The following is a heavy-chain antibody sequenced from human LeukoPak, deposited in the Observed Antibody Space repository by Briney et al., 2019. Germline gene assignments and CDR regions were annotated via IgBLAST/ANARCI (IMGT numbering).Heavy chain of an antibody. Sequence: GESLTISCKGSGYSFTTDYIGWVRQMPGKGLEWMGIIYPDDSDTTYSPSFQGQVTISVDKSITTAFLQWSSLKASDTAMYYCASCRRAGGDCYSGAFDIWGQGTMVTVSS. CDR1: GYSFTTDY. V-gene: IGHV5-51*01. CDR2: IYPDDSDT. D-gene: IGHD2-21*02. J-gene: IGHJ3*02. CDR3: ASCRRAGGDCYSGAFDI.